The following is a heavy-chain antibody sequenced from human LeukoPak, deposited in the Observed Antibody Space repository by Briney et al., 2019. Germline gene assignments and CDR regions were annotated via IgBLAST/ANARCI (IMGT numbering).Heavy chain of an antibody. CDR1: GGTFSSYA. D-gene: IGHD1-26*01. V-gene: IGHV1-69*05. J-gene: IGHJ4*02. CDR3: ARDRNSGSYCSDY. CDR2: IIPIFGTA. Sequence: SVKVSCKAPGGTFSSYAISWVRQAPGQGLEWMGRIIPIFGTANYAQKFQGRVTMTRDTSTSTVYMELSSLRSEDTAVYYCARDRNSGSYCSDYWGQGTLVTVSS.